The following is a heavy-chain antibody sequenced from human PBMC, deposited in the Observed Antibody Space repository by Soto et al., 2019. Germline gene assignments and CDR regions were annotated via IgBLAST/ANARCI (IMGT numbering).Heavy chain of an antibody. J-gene: IGHJ6*02. Sequence: QVPLVQSGAEVKKPGSSVKVSCKASGGTFSSYAISWVRQAPGQGLEWMGGIIPIFGTANYAQKFQGRVTITADESTSTAYMELSSLRSEDTAVYYCARAGYYYDSSGYYYAHYYYGMDVWGQGTTVTVSS. CDR1: GGTFSSYA. CDR2: IIPIFGTA. CDR3: ARAGYYYDSSGYYYAHYYYGMDV. V-gene: IGHV1-69*12. D-gene: IGHD3-22*01.